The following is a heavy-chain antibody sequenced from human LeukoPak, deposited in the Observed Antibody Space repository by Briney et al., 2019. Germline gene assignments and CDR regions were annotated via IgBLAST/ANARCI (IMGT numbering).Heavy chain of an antibody. Sequence: PSETLSLTCSVSGGSITSGGYSWRWVRQLPGKGLEWVSSISSSSGFTSYADSVKGRFTISRDNAKNSLDLQMNSLRAEDTAVYYCARDALLTTSSYCYYMDVWGKGTTVTVSS. CDR3: ARDALLTTSSYCYYMDV. D-gene: IGHD4-17*01. CDR2: ISSSSGFT. CDR1: GGSITSGGYS. V-gene: IGHV3-21*01. J-gene: IGHJ6*03.